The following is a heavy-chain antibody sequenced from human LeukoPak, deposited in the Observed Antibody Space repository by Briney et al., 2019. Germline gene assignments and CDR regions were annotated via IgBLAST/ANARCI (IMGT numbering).Heavy chain of an antibody. CDR3: ARADYSSTWSHDYYYMDV. CDR1: GGSFSGYY. V-gene: IGHV4-34*01. CDR2: INHSGST. J-gene: IGHJ6*03. Sequence: PSETLSLTCAVYGGSFSGYYWSWIRQPPGKGLEWIGEINHSGSTNYNPSLKSRVTISVDTSKNQFSLKLSSVTAADTAVYYCARADYSSTWSHDYYYMDVWGKGTTVTVSS. D-gene: IGHD6-13*01.